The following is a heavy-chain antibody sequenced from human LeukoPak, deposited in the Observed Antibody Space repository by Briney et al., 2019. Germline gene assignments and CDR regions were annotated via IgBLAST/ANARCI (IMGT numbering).Heavy chain of an antibody. D-gene: IGHD6-19*01. J-gene: IGHJ4*02. CDR1: GFTFSSYA. V-gene: IGHV3-23*01. CDR3: ARDPGYSSGWYDVDY. Sequence: GGSLRLSCAASGFTFSSYAMSWVRQAPGKGLEWVSAISGSGGSTYYADSVKGRFTISRDNSKNTLYLQMNSLRAEDTAVYYCARDPGYSSGWYDVDYWGQGTLVTVSS. CDR2: ISGSGGST.